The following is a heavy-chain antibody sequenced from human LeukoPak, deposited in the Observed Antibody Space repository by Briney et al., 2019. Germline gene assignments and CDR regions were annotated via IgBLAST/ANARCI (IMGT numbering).Heavy chain of an antibody. Sequence: GGSLRLSCTASGFTFSNYGMHWVRQAPGKGLEWVAVISYDGSNEYYVDSVKGRFTISRDNSKNTLYLQMDSLRAEDTAVYYCAQNAANWFDPWGQGTLVTVSS. D-gene: IGHD2/OR15-2a*01. CDR3: AQNAANWFDP. V-gene: IGHV3-33*05. J-gene: IGHJ5*02. CDR1: GFTFSNYG. CDR2: ISYDGSNE.